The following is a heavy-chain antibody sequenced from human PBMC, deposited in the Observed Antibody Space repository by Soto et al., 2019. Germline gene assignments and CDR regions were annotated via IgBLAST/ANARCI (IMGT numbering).Heavy chain of an antibody. V-gene: IGHV3-30-3*01. D-gene: IGHD2-15*01. Sequence: QVQLVESGGGVVQPGRSLRLSCAXSGFXFSSYAMHWVRQAPGKGLEWVAVISYDGSNKYYADSVKGRFTISRDNSKNTLYLQMNSLRAEDTAVYYCAREPXXVVXXXAXXNWFDPWGQGTLVTVSS. CDR1: GFXFSSYA. J-gene: IGHJ5*02. CDR3: AREPXXVVXXXAXXNWFDP. CDR2: ISYDGSNK.